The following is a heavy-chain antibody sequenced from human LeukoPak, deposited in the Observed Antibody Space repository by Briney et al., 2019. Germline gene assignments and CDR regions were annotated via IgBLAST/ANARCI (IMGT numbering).Heavy chain of an antibody. J-gene: IGHJ5*01. Sequence: SETLSLTCTVSGFSITSGYYWGWIRQPPGKGLEWIGSIYHIGSTYYSPSLKSRVSMSVDTSKNQFSLKLTSVTAADTALYYCARGPDFDWLPQPFFDSWGPGIQVTVSS. CDR2: IYHIGST. D-gene: IGHD3-9*01. V-gene: IGHV4-38-2*02. CDR1: GFSITSGYY. CDR3: ARGPDFDWLPQPFFDS.